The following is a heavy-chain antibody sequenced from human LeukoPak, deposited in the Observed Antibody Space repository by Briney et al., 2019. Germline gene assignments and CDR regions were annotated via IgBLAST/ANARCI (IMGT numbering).Heavy chain of an antibody. CDR2: IYYSGST. V-gene: IGHV4-39*01. J-gene: IGHJ3*02. D-gene: IGHD3-3*01. Sequence: SGTLSLTCAVSGGSISSSSYYWGWIRQPPGKGLEWIGSIYYSGSTYYHPSLKSRVTISVDTSKNQFSLKLISVTAADTAVYYCARKYYDFWSGYVGAFDIWGQGTMVTVSS. CDR1: GGSISSSSYY. CDR3: ARKYYDFWSGYVGAFDI.